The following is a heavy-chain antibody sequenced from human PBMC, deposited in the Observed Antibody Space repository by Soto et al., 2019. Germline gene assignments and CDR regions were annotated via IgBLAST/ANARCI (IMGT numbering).Heavy chain of an antibody. CDR2: INHSGST. D-gene: IGHD3-3*01. CDR1: GGSFSGYY. CDR3: ARGGPLVNAYYDFWSGYYTTLSSFQETNWFDP. J-gene: IGHJ5*02. V-gene: IGHV4-34*01. Sequence: PSETLSLTCAVYGGSFSGYYWSWIRQPPGKGLEWTGEINHSGSTNYYPSLKSRVTISVDTSKNQFSLKLSSVTAADTALYYCARGGPLVNAYYDFWSGYYTTLSSFQETNWFDPWGQGTLVTVSS.